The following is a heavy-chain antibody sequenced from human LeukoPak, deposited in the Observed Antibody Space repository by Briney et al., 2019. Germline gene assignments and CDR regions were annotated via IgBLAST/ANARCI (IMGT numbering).Heavy chain of an antibody. CDR2: IYHSGST. D-gene: IGHD6-13*01. J-gene: IGHJ4*02. CDR3: ARERAATSSFDY. V-gene: IGHV4-4*02. Sequence: SGTLSLTCAVSGGSISSSNWWSWVRQPPGKGLEWIGEIYHSGSTNYNPSLKSRVTISVDTSKNQFSLKLSSVTAADTAVYYCARERAATSSFDYWGQGTLVTVSS. CDR1: GGSISSSNW.